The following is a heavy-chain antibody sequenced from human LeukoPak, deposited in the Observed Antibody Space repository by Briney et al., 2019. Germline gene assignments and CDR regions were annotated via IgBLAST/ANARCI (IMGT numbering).Heavy chain of an antibody. D-gene: IGHD3-10*01. V-gene: IGHV3-13*01. Sequence: PGGSLRLSCAASGFTFSTYDMHWVRQPAGKGLEWVSTIGADAETYYPGSVRGRFTITRDNAKNTVHLHMNSLRAGDTAVYFCARGNWAYYASGIYGMDVWGQGTTVTVSS. CDR2: IGADAET. J-gene: IGHJ6*02. CDR1: GFTFSTYD. CDR3: ARGNWAYYASGIYGMDV.